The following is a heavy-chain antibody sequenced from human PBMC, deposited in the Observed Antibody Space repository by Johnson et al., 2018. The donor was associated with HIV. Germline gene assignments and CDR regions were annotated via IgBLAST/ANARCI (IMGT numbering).Heavy chain of an antibody. D-gene: IGHD6-19*01. V-gene: IGHV3-30*02. Sequence: QVQLVESGGGVVQPGGSLRLSCAASGFTFSSYCMHWVRQAPGKGLEWVAFIRYDGSNKYYADSVKGRFTISRDNSKNTLYLQMNSLRAEDTAVYYCAKDKAVPGGSQWLALTRDAFDIWGQGTMVTVSS. CDR3: AKDKAVPGGSQWLALTRDAFDI. CDR2: IRYDGSNK. J-gene: IGHJ3*02. CDR1: GFTFSSYC.